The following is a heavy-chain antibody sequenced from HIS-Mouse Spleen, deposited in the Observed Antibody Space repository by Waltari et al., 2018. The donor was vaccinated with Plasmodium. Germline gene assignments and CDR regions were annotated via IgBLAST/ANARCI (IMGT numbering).Heavy chain of an antibody. CDR3: ARVTSSGVYWYFDL. CDR1: GGSFSGYY. Sequence: QVQLQQWGAGLLKPSETLSLTCAVYGGSFSGYYWSWIRQPPGKGLEWIGEINHSGSTNDYPSLKSRVTISVDTSKNQFSLKLSSVTAADTALYYCARVTSSGVYWYFDLWDRGTLVTVSS. CDR2: INHSGST. J-gene: IGHJ2*01. D-gene: IGHD3-3*01. V-gene: IGHV4-34*01.